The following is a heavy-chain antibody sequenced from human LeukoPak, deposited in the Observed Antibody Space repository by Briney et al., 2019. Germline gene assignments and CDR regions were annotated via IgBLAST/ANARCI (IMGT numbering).Heavy chain of an antibody. CDR1: GFTFSSYW. CDR2: IKQDGSEK. Sequence: PGGSLRLSCAASGFTFSSYWMSWVRQTPGKGLEWVANIKQDGSEKNYVDSVKGRFTISRDDAKNSLYLQMNSLRAEDTAVYYCARRHGDYFLDYWGQGTLVTVSS. J-gene: IGHJ4*02. CDR3: ARRHGDYFLDY. V-gene: IGHV3-7*01. D-gene: IGHD4-17*01.